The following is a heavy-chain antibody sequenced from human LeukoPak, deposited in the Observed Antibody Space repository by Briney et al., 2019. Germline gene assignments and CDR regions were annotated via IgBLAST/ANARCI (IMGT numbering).Heavy chain of an antibody. V-gene: IGHV4-39*01. J-gene: IGHJ5*02. CDR3: ARLLSPGWFDP. CDR2: VYYNGDT. Sequence: KSSETLSLTCTVSGGSISSSGSYWAWIRQPPGKGLEWIANVYYNGDTYYNSSLNSRLTISADTSKNQFSLNLRSVTAADTAVYYCARLLSPGWFDPWGQGTLVTVSS. CDR1: GGSISSSGSY. D-gene: IGHD2/OR15-2a*01.